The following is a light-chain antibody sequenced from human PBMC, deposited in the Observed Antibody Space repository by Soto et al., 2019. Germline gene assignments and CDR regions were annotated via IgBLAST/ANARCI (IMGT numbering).Light chain of an antibody. CDR1: QCVSSD. Sequence: EIVLTQSPATLSVSPGERATLSCRASQCVSSDIAWYQQKPGQAPRLLIYGASTRATGIPARFSGSASGTEFTLTISSLQSEDFAVYYCQQYNNWPLYTFGQGTKLEIK. CDR2: GAS. J-gene: IGKJ2*01. CDR3: QQYNNWPLYT. V-gene: IGKV3-15*01.